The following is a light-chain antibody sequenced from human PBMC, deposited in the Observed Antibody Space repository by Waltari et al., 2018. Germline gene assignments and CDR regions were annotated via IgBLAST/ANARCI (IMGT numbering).Light chain of an antibody. CDR1: QSVSSSY. J-gene: IGKJ4*01. Sequence: EIVLTQSPGTLSLSPGERATLSCRASQSVSSSYLAWYQQKPGQAPWLLIYGASSRATGIPDRFSGSGSGTDFTLTISRLEPEDFAVYYCQQYGSSPALTVGGGTKVEIK. CDR2: GAS. V-gene: IGKV3-20*01. CDR3: QQYGSSPALT.